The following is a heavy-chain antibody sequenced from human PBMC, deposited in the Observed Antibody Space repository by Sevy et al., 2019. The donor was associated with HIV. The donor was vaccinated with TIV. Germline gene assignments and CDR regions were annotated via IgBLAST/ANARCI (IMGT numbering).Heavy chain of an antibody. J-gene: IGHJ4*02. V-gene: IGHV3-72*01. CDR3: ATHAGIAAAGRVFDY. Sequence: GGSLRLSCVASGFTFSDHYMEWVRQAPGKGLEWVGRTRNKADGYTTEDAASVKVRFTISRDESKNSLYVQMNSLKAEDTAVYYCATHAGIAAAGRVFDYWGQGTLVTVSS. CDR1: GFTFSDHY. D-gene: IGHD6-13*01. CDR2: TRNKADGYTT.